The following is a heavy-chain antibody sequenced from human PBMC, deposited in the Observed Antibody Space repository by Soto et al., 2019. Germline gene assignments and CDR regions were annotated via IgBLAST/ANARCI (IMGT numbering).Heavy chain of an antibody. V-gene: IGHV1-18*01. CDR2: TSDYNGNT. CDR1: RYPFTSFC. Sequence: ASMKVSRKASRYPFTSFCISLVRQGPGQRLKLMGRTSDYNGNTNYAQKLQGRVTMTTDTSTSTAYMELRSLRSDDTAVYYCARITYYDFWSGYYSLRYYYGMDVWGQGTTVTVSS. J-gene: IGHJ6*02. CDR3: ARITYYDFWSGYYSLRYYYGMDV. D-gene: IGHD3-3*01.